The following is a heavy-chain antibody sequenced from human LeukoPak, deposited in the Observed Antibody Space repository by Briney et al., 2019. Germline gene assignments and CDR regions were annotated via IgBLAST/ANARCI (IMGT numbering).Heavy chain of an antibody. Sequence: PGGSLRLSCAASGFTVSPYGMHWVREAPGKGVEWVTFIRCDGSNEYYTDSVKGRFTISRDNSKNTLYLQMHSLRPEDTAVYYCAGDFDYWGQGTLVTVSS. V-gene: IGHV3-30*02. CDR3: AGDFDY. J-gene: IGHJ4*02. CDR2: IRCDGSNE. CDR1: GFTVSPYG.